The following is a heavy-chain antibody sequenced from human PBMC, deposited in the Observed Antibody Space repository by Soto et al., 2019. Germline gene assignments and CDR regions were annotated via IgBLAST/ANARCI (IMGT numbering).Heavy chain of an antibody. CDR3: ARDLPWGYDFWSGYGGYYYYGMDV. CDR2: IKQDGSEK. V-gene: IGHV3-7*05. J-gene: IGHJ6*02. Sequence: GGSLRLSCAASGFTFSSYWMSWVRQAPGKGLEWVANIKQDGSEKYYVDSVKGRFTISRDNAKNSLYLQMNSLRAEDTAVYYCARDLPWGYDFWSGYGGYYYYGMDVWGQGTTVTVSS. D-gene: IGHD3-3*01. CDR1: GFTFSSYW.